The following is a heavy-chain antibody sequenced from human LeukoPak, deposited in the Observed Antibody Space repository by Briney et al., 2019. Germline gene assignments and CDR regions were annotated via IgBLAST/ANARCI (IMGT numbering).Heavy chain of an antibody. J-gene: IGHJ6*02. CDR3: ASLLTPYHGSGGGGMDV. CDR2: ISGDGSGT. D-gene: IGHD3-10*01. CDR1: GFTFSTHW. V-gene: IGHV3-74*01. Sequence: SGGSLRLSCAASGFTFSTHWMYWVRQAPGKELVWVSRISGDGSGTSYADSVRGRFTISRDNAKDTLYLQMTSLRVEDTAVYCCASLLTPYHGSGGGGMDVWGQGTTVTVSS.